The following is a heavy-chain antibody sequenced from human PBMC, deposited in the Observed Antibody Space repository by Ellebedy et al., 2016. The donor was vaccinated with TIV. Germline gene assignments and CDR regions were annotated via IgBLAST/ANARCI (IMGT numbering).Heavy chain of an antibody. CDR3: ATGIATRPSGC. D-gene: IGHD6-6*01. CDR2: ISSSGIYT. Sequence: GESLKISCAASGFTFSDHYISWIRQAPGKGLEWASYISSSGIYTSYADSVKGRFTISRDNAKNSVYLQMNSLRAEDTAVYYCATGIATRPSGCWGQGTLVTVSS. V-gene: IGHV3-11*06. CDR1: GFTFSDHY. J-gene: IGHJ4*02.